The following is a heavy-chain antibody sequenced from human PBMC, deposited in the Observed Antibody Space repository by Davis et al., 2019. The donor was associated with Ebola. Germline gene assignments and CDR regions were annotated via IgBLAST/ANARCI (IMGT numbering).Heavy chain of an antibody. V-gene: IGHV1-3*01. Sequence: ASVKVSCKASGYTFTSYAMHWVRQAPGQRLEWMGWINAGNGNTKYSQKFQGRVTITRDTSASTAYMELSSLRSEDTAVYYCARGVVVPAAPTYYYYGMDVWGQGTTVTVSS. CDR2: INAGNGNT. D-gene: IGHD2-2*01. J-gene: IGHJ6*02. CDR1: GYTFTSYA. CDR3: ARGVVVPAAPTYYYYGMDV.